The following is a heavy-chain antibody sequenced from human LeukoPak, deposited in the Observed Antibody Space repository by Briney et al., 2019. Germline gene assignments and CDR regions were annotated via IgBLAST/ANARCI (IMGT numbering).Heavy chain of an antibody. J-gene: IGHJ4*02. CDR3: ARAGRGYSGYVNY. CDR1: GFTFSSYA. D-gene: IGHD5-12*01. CDR2: ISYDGSNK. Sequence: GGSLRLSCAASGFTFSSYAMHWVRQAPGKGLEWVAVISYDGSNKYYADSVKGRFTISRDNSKNSLYLQMNSLRAEDTAVYYCARAGRGYSGYVNYWGQGTLVTVSS. V-gene: IGHV3-30-3*01.